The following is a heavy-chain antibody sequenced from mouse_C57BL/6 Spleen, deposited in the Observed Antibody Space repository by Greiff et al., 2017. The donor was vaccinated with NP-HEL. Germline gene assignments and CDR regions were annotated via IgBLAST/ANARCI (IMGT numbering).Heavy chain of an antibody. CDR3: AREAHYYGSSPWFAY. J-gene: IGHJ3*01. Sequence: EVQLQQSGPELVKPGASVKIPCKASGYTFTDYNMDWVKQSHGKSLEWIGDINPNNGGTIYNQKFKGKATLTVDKSSSTAYMELRRLTSEDTAVYYCAREAHYYGSSPWFAYWGQGTLVTVSA. CDR2: INPNNGGT. D-gene: IGHD1-1*01. CDR1: GYTFTDYN. V-gene: IGHV1-18*01.